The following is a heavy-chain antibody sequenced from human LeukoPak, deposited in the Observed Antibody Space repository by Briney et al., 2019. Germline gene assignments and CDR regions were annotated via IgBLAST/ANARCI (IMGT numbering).Heavy chain of an antibody. CDR2: ISAYNGNT. D-gene: IGHD6-19*01. Sequence: ASVKVSCKASGYTFTSYGISWVRQAPGQGLEWMGWISAYNGNTNYAQELQGRVTMTTDTSTSTAYMELRSPRSDDTAVYYCARDRQWLVPGAFDIWGQGTMVTVSS. CDR1: GYTFTSYG. J-gene: IGHJ3*02. V-gene: IGHV1-18*01. CDR3: ARDRQWLVPGAFDI.